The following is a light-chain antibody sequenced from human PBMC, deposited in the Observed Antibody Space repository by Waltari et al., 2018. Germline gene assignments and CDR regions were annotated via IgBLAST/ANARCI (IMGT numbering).Light chain of an antibody. V-gene: IGKV1-12*01. CDR1: QGLSTW. CDR3: QQANSFPWT. Sequence: DVHLTQSPSSVSASVGDRVPISCRARQGLSTWLAWYQQKPGRAPKLLIHTSSILQSGVPSRFSGSGSVTDFTLTISSLQPEDVATYYCQQANSFPWTFGQGTRVDIK. J-gene: IGKJ1*01. CDR2: TSS.